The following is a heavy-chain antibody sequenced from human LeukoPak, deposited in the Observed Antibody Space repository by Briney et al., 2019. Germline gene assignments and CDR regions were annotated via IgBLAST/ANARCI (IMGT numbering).Heavy chain of an antibody. CDR2: ISGSGGST. V-gene: IGHV3-23*01. Sequence: GGSLRLSCAASGLTYSIYAMSWVRQAPGKGLEWVSAISGSGGSTYYADSVKGRFTISRDNSKNTLYLQMNSLRAEDTAVYYCAKAASRVAGTYYFDYWGQGTLVTVSS. CDR3: AKAASRVAGTYYFDY. D-gene: IGHD6-19*01. J-gene: IGHJ4*02. CDR1: GLTYSIYA.